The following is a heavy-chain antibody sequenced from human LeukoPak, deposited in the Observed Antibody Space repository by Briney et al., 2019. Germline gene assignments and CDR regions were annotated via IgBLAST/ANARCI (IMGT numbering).Heavy chain of an antibody. Sequence: GWALRLSCAPSGFRYSNYCVTCVRQAPGKGLELLASIKPDGSDHYYVDSVKGRFTISRDNAANSLYLQTNSLRADDPAVYYCVRYNGTYHAFDIWGQGTMVTVSS. CDR3: VRYNGTYHAFDI. V-gene: IGHV3-7*04. J-gene: IGHJ3*02. D-gene: IGHD1-1*01. CDR2: IKPDGSDH. CDR1: GFRYSNYC.